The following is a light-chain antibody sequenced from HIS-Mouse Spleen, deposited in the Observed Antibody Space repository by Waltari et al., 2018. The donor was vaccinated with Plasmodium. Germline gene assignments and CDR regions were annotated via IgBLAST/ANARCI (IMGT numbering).Light chain of an antibody. V-gene: IGKV3-20*01. CDR3: QQYGSSLTLG. J-gene: IGKJ1*01. CDR2: GAS. Sequence: EIVLTQSPGTLSLSPGERATLSCRASQSVSSSYLAWYQQKPGQSPRLLIYGASSRATGIPDRFSGSGSGTDFTLTISRLEPEDFAVYYCQQYGSSLTLGFGQGTKVEIK. CDR1: QSVSSSY.